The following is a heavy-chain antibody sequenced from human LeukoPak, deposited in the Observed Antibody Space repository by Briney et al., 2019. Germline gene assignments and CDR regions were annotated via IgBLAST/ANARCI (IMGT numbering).Heavy chain of an antibody. CDR2: INPSGGST. D-gene: IGHD1-26*01. CDR3: ARDLSGSYFPNEANNWFDP. CDR1: GYTSTSYY. J-gene: IGHJ5*02. Sequence: ASVKVSCKASGYTSTSYYMHWVRQAPGQGLEWMGIINPSGGSTSYAQKFQGRVTMTRDTSTSTVYMELSSLRSEDTAVYYCARDLSGSYFPNEANNWFDPWGQGTLVTVSS. V-gene: IGHV1-46*01.